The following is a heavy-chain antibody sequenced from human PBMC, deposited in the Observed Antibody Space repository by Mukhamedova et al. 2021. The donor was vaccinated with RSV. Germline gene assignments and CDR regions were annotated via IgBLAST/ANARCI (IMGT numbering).Heavy chain of an antibody. Sequence: EWIGSIYYSGSTYYNPSLKSRVTISVDTSKNQFSLKLSSVTAADTAVYYCARETPLGRPCWFEPWGQGTLVTVSS. J-gene: IGHJ5*02. D-gene: IGHD3-10*01. CDR3: ARETPLGRPCWFEP. CDR2: IYYSGST. V-gene: IGHV4-39*02.